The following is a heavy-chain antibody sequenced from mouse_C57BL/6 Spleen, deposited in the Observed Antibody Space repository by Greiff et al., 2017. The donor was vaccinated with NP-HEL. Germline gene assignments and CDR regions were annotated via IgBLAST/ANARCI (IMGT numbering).Heavy chain of an antibody. J-gene: IGHJ2*01. CDR3: ARDSREGDY. V-gene: IGHV5-4*01. Sequence: EVQGVESGGGLVKPGGSLKLSCAASGFTFSSYAMSWVRQTPEKRLEWVATISDGGSYTYYPDNVKGRFTISRDNAKNNLYLQMSHLKSEDTAMYYCARDSREGDYWGQGTTLTVSS. CDR2: ISDGGSYT. CDR1: GFTFSSYA.